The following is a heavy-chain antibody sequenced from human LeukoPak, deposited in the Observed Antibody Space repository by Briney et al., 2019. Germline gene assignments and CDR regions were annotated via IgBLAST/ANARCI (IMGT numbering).Heavy chain of an antibody. V-gene: IGHV4-39*07. CDR2: IYYSGST. CDR3: ARGSPTYYDFWSGYSGGDAFDI. J-gene: IGHJ3*02. D-gene: IGHD3-3*01. Sequence: SETLSLTCTVSGGSLSSSSYYWGWLRQPPGKGLEWLGSIYYSGSTYYNPSLKSRVTISVDTSKNQFSLKLSSVTAADTAVYYCARGSPTYYDFWSGYSGGDAFDIWGQGTMVTVSS. CDR1: GGSLSSSSYY.